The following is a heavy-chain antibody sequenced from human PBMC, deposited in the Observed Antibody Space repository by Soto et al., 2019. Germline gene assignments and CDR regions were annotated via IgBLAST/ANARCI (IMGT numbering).Heavy chain of an antibody. CDR1: GVSISSHDW. CDR2: SHQSGNT. Sequence: QVQLQESGPGLVKPSGTLSLTCAVSGVSISSHDWWTWVRQPPGKGLEWIGESHQSGNTNYNSSLESRVTISVDKSKNQFSLKLTSVTVAATAVYYCATRDSSRFYWGKGTLVTVSS. J-gene: IGHJ4*02. CDR3: ATRDSSRFY. V-gene: IGHV4-4*02. D-gene: IGHD6-13*01.